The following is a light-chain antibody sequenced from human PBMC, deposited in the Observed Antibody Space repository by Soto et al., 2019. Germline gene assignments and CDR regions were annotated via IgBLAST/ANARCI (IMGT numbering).Light chain of an antibody. CDR2: DVS. CDR1: SSDVGGYNF. CDR3: RSCTSTNTLV. Sequence: QSALTQPASVSGSPGQSITISCTGTSSDVGGYNFVSWYQQHPGKAPKLIIYDVSNRPSGVSNRFSGSKSDNTASLTISGLQAEDEADYYCRSCTSTNTLVFGGGTKLTVL. J-gene: IGLJ2*01. V-gene: IGLV2-14*03.